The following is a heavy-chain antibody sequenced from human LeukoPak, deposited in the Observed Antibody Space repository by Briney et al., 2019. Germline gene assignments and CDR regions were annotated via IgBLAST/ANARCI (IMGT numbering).Heavy chain of an antibody. CDR1: GFTFSSYS. J-gene: IGHJ4*02. D-gene: IGHD3-9*01. Sequence: PGGSLRLSCAASGFTFSSYSMNWVRQAPGKGLEWASSISSSSSYIYYADSVKGRFTISRDNAKNSLYLQMNSLRAEDTAVYYCARDGNILTGYYNFDYWGQGTLVTVSS. V-gene: IGHV3-21*01. CDR3: ARDGNILTGYYNFDY. CDR2: ISSSSSYI.